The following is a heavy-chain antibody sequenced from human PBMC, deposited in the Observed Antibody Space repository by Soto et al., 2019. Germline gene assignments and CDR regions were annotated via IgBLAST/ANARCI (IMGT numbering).Heavy chain of an antibody. Sequence: PSETLSLTCTVSGGSISSGGYSWSWIRQRPGKGLEWMGYISYSGSTYFNPSLKSRMTISGDASKNHFFLRLSSMTAADTAVYYCARGGDEYYFDFWGQGTLVTVSS. D-gene: IGHD3-10*01. V-gene: IGHV4-31*03. CDR3: ARGGDEYYFDF. CDR2: ISYSGST. J-gene: IGHJ4*02. CDR1: GGSISSGGYS.